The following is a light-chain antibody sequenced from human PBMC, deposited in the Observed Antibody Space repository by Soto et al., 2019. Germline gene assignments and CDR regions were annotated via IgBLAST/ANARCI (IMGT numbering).Light chain of an antibody. J-gene: IGKJ2*01. V-gene: IGKV3-15*01. CDR1: QSVSSN. Sequence: EIVMTQSPATLSVSPGERATLSCRASQSVSSNLAWYQQKPGQAPRLLIYGASTRATGIPARFSGSGSGTEFTLTISSLHSEDFAVYYCQQYMTFGQGTKLEIK. CDR3: QQYMT. CDR2: GAS.